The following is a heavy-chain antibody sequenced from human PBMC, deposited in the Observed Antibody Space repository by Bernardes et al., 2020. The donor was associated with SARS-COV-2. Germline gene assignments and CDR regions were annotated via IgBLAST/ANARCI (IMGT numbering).Heavy chain of an antibody. Sequence: SETLSLTCAVYGGSFSGYYWSWIRQPPGKGLEWIGEINHSGSTNYNPSLKSRVTISVDTSKNQFSLKLSSVTAADTAVYYCARGRRVAADSTEVGWFDPWGQGTLVTVSS. V-gene: IGHV4-34*01. CDR3: ARGRRVAADSTEVGWFDP. CDR2: INHSGST. D-gene: IGHD2-15*01. J-gene: IGHJ5*02. CDR1: GGSFSGYY.